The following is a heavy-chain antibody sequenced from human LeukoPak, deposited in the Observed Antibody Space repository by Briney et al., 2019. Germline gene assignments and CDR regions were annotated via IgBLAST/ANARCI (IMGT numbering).Heavy chain of an antibody. CDR1: GFTFGDYG. CDR2: INWNGGST. J-gene: IGHJ6*03. D-gene: IGHD1-26*01. Sequence: GGSLRLSCAASGFTFGDYGMSWVRQAPGKGLEWVSGINWNGGSTGYADSVKGRFTISRDNAKNSLYLQMNSLRAEDTALYYCARVGSYYYYYYYYMDVWGKGTTVTVSS. V-gene: IGHV3-20*04. CDR3: ARVGSYYYYYYYYMDV.